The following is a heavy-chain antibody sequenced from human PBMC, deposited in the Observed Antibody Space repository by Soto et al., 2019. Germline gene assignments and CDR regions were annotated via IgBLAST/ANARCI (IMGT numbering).Heavy chain of an antibody. Sequence: PSETLSLTCAVYGGSFSGYYWSWIRQPPGKGLEWIGEINHSGSTNYNPSLKSRVTISVDTSKNQFSLKLSSVTAADTAVYYCARGPPYHYDFWRGSRPASLYYFDNWGQGTQVTVSS. J-gene: IGHJ4*02. CDR3: ARGPPYHYDFWRGSRPASLYYFDN. D-gene: IGHD3-3*01. CDR1: GGSFSGYY. CDR2: INHSGST. V-gene: IGHV4-34*01.